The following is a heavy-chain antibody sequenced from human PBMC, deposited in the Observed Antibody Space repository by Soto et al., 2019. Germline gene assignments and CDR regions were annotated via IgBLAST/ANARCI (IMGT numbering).Heavy chain of an antibody. Sequence: GESLKISCTGSGYSFSTYWIAWVRQMPGKGLEWMGIIYPGDSDTRYSPSFQGQVTISADTSTKTAYLQWSSLKASDTAIYYCARLPQFLWFGELTSRACSFNYWGPGTLVTVSS. CDR2: IYPGDSDT. CDR3: ARLPQFLWFGELTSRACSFNY. V-gene: IGHV5-51*01. CDR1: GYSFSTYW. J-gene: IGHJ4*02. D-gene: IGHD3-10*01.